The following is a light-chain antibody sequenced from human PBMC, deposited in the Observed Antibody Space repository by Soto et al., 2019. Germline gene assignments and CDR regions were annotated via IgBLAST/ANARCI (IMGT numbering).Light chain of an antibody. J-gene: IGKJ1*01. V-gene: IGKV3-20*01. Sequence: EIVLTQSPGTLSLSPGERATLSCRTSQRISHKYLAWYQQKPGQAPRLLIHGVSSRATGIPDRFSGSGSGTDFTLTISTLEPEDFAVYYCQLYSGSPWTFGQGTNVEIK. CDR1: QRISHKY. CDR2: GVS. CDR3: QLYSGSPWT.